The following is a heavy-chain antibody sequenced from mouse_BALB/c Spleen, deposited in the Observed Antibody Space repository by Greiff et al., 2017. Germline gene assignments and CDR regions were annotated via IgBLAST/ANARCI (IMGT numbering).Heavy chain of an antibody. CDR2: ISNLAYSI. V-gene: IGHV5-15*02. CDR3: ARESYYAMDY. J-gene: IGHJ4*01. CDR1: GFTFSDYG. Sequence: EVMLVESGGGLVQPGGSRKLSCAASGFTFSDYGMAWVRQAPGKGPEWVAFISNLAYSIYYADTVTGRFTISRENAKNTLYLEMSSLRSEDTAMYYCARESYYAMDYWGQGTSVTVSS.